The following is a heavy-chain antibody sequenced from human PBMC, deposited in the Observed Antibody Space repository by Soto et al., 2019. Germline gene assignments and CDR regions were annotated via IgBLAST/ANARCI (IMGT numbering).Heavy chain of an antibody. CDR3: ARTFITMVRGVIITKYFDY. V-gene: IGHV4-34*01. CDR1: GGSFIGYY. CDR2: INHSGST. Sequence: SETLCLTCAVYGGSFIGYYWSWIRQPPGKGLEWIGEINHSGSTNYNPSLKSRVTISVDTSKNQFSLKLSSVTAADTAVYYCARTFITMVRGVIITKYFDYWGQGTLVTVSS. D-gene: IGHD3-10*01. J-gene: IGHJ4*02.